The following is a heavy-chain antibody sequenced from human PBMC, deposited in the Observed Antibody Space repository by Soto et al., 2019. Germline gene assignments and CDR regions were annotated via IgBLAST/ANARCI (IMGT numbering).Heavy chain of an antibody. D-gene: IGHD3-22*01. CDR2: ISTDGGNT. CDR3: VKGEYYYDSSGYYPFDY. J-gene: IGHJ4*02. Sequence: GGSLRLSCSASGFTFSIYAMHWVRQAPGKGLEYVSSISTDGGNTHYADSVKGRSTISRDNSKNTVYLQMSSLGAEDTAMYYCVKGEYYYDSSGYYPFDYWGQGTLVTVSS. V-gene: IGHV3-64D*06. CDR1: GFTFSIYA.